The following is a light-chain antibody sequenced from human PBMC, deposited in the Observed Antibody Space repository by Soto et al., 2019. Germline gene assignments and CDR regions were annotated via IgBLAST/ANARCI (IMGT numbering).Light chain of an antibody. Sequence: QSALTQPPSASGSPGQSVTISCTGTSSDVGCYNYVSWYQQHPGKAPKLMIYEVSKRPSGVPDRFSGSKSGNTASLTVSGLQAEDEADYYCSSYAGSNNPYVFGTGTKLTVL. CDR2: EVS. V-gene: IGLV2-8*01. CDR3: SSYAGSNNPYV. CDR1: SSDVGCYNY. J-gene: IGLJ1*01.